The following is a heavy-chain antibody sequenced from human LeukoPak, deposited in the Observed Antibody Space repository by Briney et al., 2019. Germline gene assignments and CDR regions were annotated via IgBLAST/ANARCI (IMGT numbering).Heavy chain of an antibody. Sequence: GGSLRLSCAASGFTFSSYSMNWVRQAPGKGLEWVSSISSSSSYIYYADSVKGRFTIPRDNSKNTLYLQMNSLRAEDTAVYYCARDLTNYYDSSGYYYSSPDYWGQGTLVTVSS. D-gene: IGHD3-22*01. V-gene: IGHV3-21*01. CDR3: ARDLTNYYDSSGYYYSSPDY. J-gene: IGHJ4*02. CDR2: ISSSSSYI. CDR1: GFTFSSYS.